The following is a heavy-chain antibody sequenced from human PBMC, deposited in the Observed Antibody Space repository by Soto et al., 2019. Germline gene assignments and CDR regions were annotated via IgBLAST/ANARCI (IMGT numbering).Heavy chain of an antibody. D-gene: IGHD3-22*01. V-gene: IGHV1-2*02. CDR3: ASSTYYYDSSGSRRGGAFDI. J-gene: IGHJ3*02. CDR2: INPNSGGT. Sequence: QVQLVQSGAEVKKPGSSVKVSCKASGGTFSSYAISWVRQAPGQGLEWMGGINPNSGGTNYAQKFQGRVTMTRDTSISTAYMELSRLRSDDTAVYYCASSTYYYDSSGSRRGGAFDIWGQGTMVTVSS. CDR1: GGTFSSYA.